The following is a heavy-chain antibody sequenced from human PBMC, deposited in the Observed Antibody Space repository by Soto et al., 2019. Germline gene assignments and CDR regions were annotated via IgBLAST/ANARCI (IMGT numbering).Heavy chain of an antibody. CDR1: GFSLTSPGMC. Sequence: SGPTLVNPTETLTLTCTFSGFSLTSPGMCVSWIRQPPGKALEWLALIERDDDDKYYSTSLKTRLTISKDTRKNQVVLTMANMDPADTGAYYCARSIRGPRRFNGMDVWGQGTTVTVSS. CDR2: IERDDDDK. CDR3: ARSIRGPRRFNGMDV. D-gene: IGHD1-20*01. J-gene: IGHJ6*02. V-gene: IGHV2-70*13.